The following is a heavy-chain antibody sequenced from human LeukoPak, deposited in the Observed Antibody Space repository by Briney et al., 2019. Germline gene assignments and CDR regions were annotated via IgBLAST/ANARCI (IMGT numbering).Heavy chain of an antibody. CDR1: GFTFSSYA. CDR2: ISYDGSNK. CDR3: ARDFRRKIAAAGIGSFDI. Sequence: TGGSLRLSCAASGFTFSSYAMHWVRQAPGKGLEWVAVISYDGSNKYYADSVKGRFTISRDNSKNTLYLQMNSLRAEDTAVYYCARDFRRKIAAAGIGSFDIWGQGTMVTVSS. J-gene: IGHJ3*02. D-gene: IGHD6-13*01. V-gene: IGHV3-30-3*01.